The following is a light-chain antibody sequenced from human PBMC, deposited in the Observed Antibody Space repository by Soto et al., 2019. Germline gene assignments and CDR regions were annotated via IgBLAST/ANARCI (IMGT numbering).Light chain of an antibody. V-gene: IGKV3-20*01. J-gene: IGKJ1*01. CDR1: QSVSSRS. CDR2: GAS. CDR3: QQYDSSPRT. Sequence: EIVLTQSPATLSVSPGGRATLSCSASQSVSSRSLAWYQQKPGQAPRLLISGASSRAADIPDRFSGSGSGTDFTLTINRLEPEDFAVYYCQQYDSSPRTFGQGTKVDI.